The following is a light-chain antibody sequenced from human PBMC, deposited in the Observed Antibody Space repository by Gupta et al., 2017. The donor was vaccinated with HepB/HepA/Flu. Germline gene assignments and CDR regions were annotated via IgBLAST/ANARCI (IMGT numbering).Light chain of an antibody. CDR2: DVS. CDR1: SSDVGGYNY. CDR3: SSDTSSSTLL. Sequence: QSALTQPASVSGSPGPSITISCTGTSSDVGGYNYVSWYQQHPGKAHKLMIYDVSKRPAGVSIRFSGSKSGNTASLTISGRQEDDEADYYCSSDTSSSTLLFGGGTELTVL. V-gene: IGLV2-14*03. J-gene: IGLJ2*01.